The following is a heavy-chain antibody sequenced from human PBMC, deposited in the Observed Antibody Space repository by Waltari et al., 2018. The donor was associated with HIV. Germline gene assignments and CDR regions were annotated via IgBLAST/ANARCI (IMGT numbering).Heavy chain of an antibody. CDR2: IFPRDSET. CDR3: ARLDFYQSPGFSLGFDY. Sequence: EVPVMQSGAEVKKPGESRTIPCTVSGYNFAPYLIGWLRQMPGKCLEWMGIIFPRDSETRYGPSFQCQFTISADTSISTAFLQWDSLQASDTAMYYCARLDFYQSPGFSLGFDYWGQGTLVTVSS. D-gene: IGHD2-21*01. V-gene: IGHV5-51*03. J-gene: IGHJ4*02. CDR1: GYNFAPYL.